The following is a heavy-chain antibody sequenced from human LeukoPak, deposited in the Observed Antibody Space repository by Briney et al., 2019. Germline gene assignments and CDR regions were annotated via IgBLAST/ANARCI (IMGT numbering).Heavy chain of an antibody. V-gene: IGHV3-21*01. CDR2: ISSSSSYI. D-gene: IGHD6-13*01. Sequence: GGSLRLSCAASGFTFSSYSMNWVRQAPGKGLEWVSSISSSSSYIYYADSVKGRFTISRDNAKNSLYLQVNSLRAEDTAVYYCARDSGSSSWYGMDAFDIWGQGTMVTVSS. CDR3: ARDSGSSSWYGMDAFDI. CDR1: GFTFSSYS. J-gene: IGHJ3*02.